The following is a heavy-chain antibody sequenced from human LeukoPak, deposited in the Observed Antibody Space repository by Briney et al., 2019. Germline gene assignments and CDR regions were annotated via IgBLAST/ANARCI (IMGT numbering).Heavy chain of an antibody. Sequence: TSETLSLTCSVSGGSISNYYWNWIRQPAGKGLGWIGRIYASESTNYNPSLKSRVTMSVDESKNQLSLRLSSVTAADTAIYYCARCLTGPTYYYYYMDVWAKGTTVTVSS. V-gene: IGHV4-4*07. CDR2: IYASEST. CDR3: ARCLTGPTYYYYYMDV. J-gene: IGHJ6*03. D-gene: IGHD3-9*01. CDR1: GGSISNYY.